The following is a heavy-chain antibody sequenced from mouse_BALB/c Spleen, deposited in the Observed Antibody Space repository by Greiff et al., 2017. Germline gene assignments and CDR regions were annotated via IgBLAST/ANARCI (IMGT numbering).Heavy chain of an antibody. J-gene: IGHJ4*01. V-gene: IGHV5-6-4*01. CDR2: ISSGGSYT. D-gene: IGHD2-1*01. Sequence: EVMLVESGGGLVKPGGSLKLSCAASGFTFSSYTMSWVRQTPEKRLEWVATISSGGSYTYYPDSVKGRFTISRDNAKNTLYLQMSSLKSEDTAMYYCTRDGNYYYAMDYWGQGTSVTVSS. CDR1: GFTFSSYT. CDR3: TRDGNYYYAMDY.